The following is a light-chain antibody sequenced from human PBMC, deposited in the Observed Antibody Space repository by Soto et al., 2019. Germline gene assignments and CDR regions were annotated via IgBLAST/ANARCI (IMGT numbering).Light chain of an antibody. CDR1: QVIRND. Sequence: AIQMTQSPSSLSASVGDRVTITCRASQVIRNDLAWYQQKPGKAPKLLIYTASNLQTGVPSRFSGSGSGTDFTLTISSLQPEDFATYYCLQDYKYPFTFGPGTKVDIK. V-gene: IGKV1-6*01. CDR2: TAS. J-gene: IGKJ3*01. CDR3: LQDYKYPFT.